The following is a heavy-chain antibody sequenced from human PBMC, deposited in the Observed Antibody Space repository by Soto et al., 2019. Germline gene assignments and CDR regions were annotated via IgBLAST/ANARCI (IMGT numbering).Heavy chain of an antibody. CDR1: GGSFSGYY. D-gene: IGHD6-13*01. Sequence: PSETLSLTCAVYGGSFSGYYWSWIRQPPGKGLEWIGEINHSGSTNYNPSLKSRVTISVDTSKNQFSLKLSSVTAADTAVYYCARESSRIAAAGSLDYWGQGTLVTVSS. J-gene: IGHJ4*02. V-gene: IGHV4-34*01. CDR3: ARESSRIAAAGSLDY. CDR2: INHSGST.